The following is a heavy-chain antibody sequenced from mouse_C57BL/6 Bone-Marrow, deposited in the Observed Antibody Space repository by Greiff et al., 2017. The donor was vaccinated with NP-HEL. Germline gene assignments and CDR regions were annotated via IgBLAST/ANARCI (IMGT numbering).Heavy chain of an antibody. CDR2: INPNNGGT. CDR1: GYTFTDYY. D-gene: IGHD1-1*02. V-gene: IGHV1-26*01. J-gene: IGHJ3*01. CDR3: AGDEVGPWFAY. Sequence: EVQLQQSGPELVKPGASVKISCKASGYTFTDYYMNWVKQSHGKSLEWIGEINPNNGGTSYNQKFKGKATLTVDKSSSTAYMELRSLTSEDSAVYYCAGDEVGPWFAYWGQGTLVTVSA.